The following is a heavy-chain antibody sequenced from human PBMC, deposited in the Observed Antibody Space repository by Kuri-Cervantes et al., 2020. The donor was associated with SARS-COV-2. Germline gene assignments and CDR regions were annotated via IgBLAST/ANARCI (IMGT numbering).Heavy chain of an antibody. CDR1: GFTFDDYA. V-gene: IGHV3-43D*03. CDR3: AREPTSVGRGCSSTSCYYEVDY. Sequence: GGSLRLSCATSGFTFDDYAMHWVRQAPGKGLEWVCLISRDGGNSYYADSVKGRFTISRDNAKNSLYLQMNSLRAEDTAVYYCAREPTSVGRGCSSTSCYYEVDYWGQGTLVTVSS. J-gene: IGHJ4*02. D-gene: IGHD2-2*01. CDR2: ISRDGGNS.